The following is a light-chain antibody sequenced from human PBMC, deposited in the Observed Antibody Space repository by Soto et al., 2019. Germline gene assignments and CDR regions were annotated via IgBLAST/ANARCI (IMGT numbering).Light chain of an antibody. CDR2: GAS. J-gene: IGKJ4*02. V-gene: IGKV3-20*01. CDR1: QSMSTNY. Sequence: EIVLAQSPDTLSLSPGERATLSCRTSQSMSTNYLAWYQQKSGQPPRLLIYGASIRATGIPDRFSGSGSGTDFTRTISRLEPEDFAVYYCHQYDSSPRTFGGGAKVEIK. CDR3: HQYDSSPRT.